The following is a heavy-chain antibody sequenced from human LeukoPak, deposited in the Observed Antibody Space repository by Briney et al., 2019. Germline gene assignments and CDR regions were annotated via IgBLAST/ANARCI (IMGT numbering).Heavy chain of an antibody. CDR3: ARDAYDYGDYAEYFQH. V-gene: IGHV3-7*01. Sequence: GGSLRLSCAASGFTVSSNYMSWVRQAPGKGLEWVANIKQDGSEKYYVDSVKGRFTISRDNAKNSLYLQMNSLRAEDTAVYYCARDAYDYGDYAEYFQHWGQGTLVTVSS. CDR2: IKQDGSEK. D-gene: IGHD4-17*01. CDR1: GFTVSSNY. J-gene: IGHJ1*01.